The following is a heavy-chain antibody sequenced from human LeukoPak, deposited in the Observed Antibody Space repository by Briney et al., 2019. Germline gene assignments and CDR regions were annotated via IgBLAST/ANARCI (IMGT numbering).Heavy chain of an antibody. CDR2: IYPGDSDT. Sequence: GESLKISCKGSGYSFTSYWIGWVRLMPGKGLEWMGIIYPGDSDTRYSPSFQGQVTISADKSISTAYLQWSSLKASDTAMYYCARSPRLRIAAQTFGWFDPWGQGTLVTVSS. CDR3: ARSPRLRIAAQTFGWFDP. V-gene: IGHV5-51*01. J-gene: IGHJ5*02. D-gene: IGHD6-6*01. CDR1: GYSFTSYW.